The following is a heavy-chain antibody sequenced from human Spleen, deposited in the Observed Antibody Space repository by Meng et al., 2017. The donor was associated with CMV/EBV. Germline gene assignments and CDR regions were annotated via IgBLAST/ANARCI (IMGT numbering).Heavy chain of an antibody. V-gene: IGHV1-46*02. CDR2: INPSTSTT. CDR3: ARALTYGTGDCFDY. CDR1: GYTFDNHY. Sequence: KASGYTFDNHYVHWVRQAPGQGLEWMGMINPSTSTTTYAQKFQGRVTLTRDTSTSTVYMELSTLRSEDTAVYYCARALTYGTGDCFDYWGQGTLVTVSS. J-gene: IGHJ4*02. D-gene: IGHD4-17*01.